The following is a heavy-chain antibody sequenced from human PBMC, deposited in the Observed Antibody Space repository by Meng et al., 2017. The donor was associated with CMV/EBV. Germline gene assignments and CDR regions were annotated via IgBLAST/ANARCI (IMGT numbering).Heavy chain of an antibody. CDR1: GGSFSGYY. J-gene: IGHJ4*02. V-gene: IGHV4-34*01. CDR3: ERVRGASDY. D-gene: IGHD4/OR15-4a*01. CDR2: INHSGST. Sequence: SETLSLTCAVYGGSFSGYYWSWIRQPPGKGLEWIGEINHSGSTNYNPSLKSRVTISVDTSKNQFSLKLSSVTAADTAVYYCERVRGASDYWGQGTLVTVSS.